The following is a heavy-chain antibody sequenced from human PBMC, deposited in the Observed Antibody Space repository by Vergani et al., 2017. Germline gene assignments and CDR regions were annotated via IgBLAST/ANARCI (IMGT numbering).Heavy chain of an antibody. J-gene: IGHJ4*02. CDR3: ARDHQGPTTLDY. V-gene: IGHV1-2*02. D-gene: IGHD1-26*01. CDR2: INPNGDAT. CDR1: GFIFTDCY. Sequence: QVQLVQSGAELKKPGASVRVSCKASGFIFTDCYIHWMRQAPGQGLEWIGWINPNGDATHYAQNFRGRVTLTRDTSSTTAYMDLASLTSDDTAIYYCARDHQGPTTLDYWGQGSLVTVSS.